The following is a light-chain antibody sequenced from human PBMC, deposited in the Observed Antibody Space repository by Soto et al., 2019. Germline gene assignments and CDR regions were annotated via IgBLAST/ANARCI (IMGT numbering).Light chain of an antibody. CDR3: QQYNSYSGT. J-gene: IGKJ1*01. Sequence: DIPITQSPSTLSASVGDRVTITCRASQSISSWLAWYQQKPGKAPKLLIYDASSLESGVPSRFSGSGSGTEFTLTISSLQPDDFATYYCQQYNSYSGTFGQGTKVDIK. V-gene: IGKV1-5*01. CDR1: QSISSW. CDR2: DAS.